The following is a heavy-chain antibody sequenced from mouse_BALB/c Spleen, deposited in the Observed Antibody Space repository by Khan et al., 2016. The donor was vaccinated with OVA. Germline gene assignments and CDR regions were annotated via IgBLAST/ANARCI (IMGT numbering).Heavy chain of an antibody. D-gene: IGHD2-10*01. CDR2: IWNDGTT. CDR1: GFSLTNYG. CDR3: ARQPYYHYNIMDY. Sequence: VQLKQSGPGLAAPSQSLSITCTISGFSLTNYGVHWVRQPPGKGLEWLVVIWNDGTTTYNSSLQSRLTITKDNSQSQVFLKMNSLQTDDTAIYVCARQPYYHYNIMDYWGQGTSDTVSS. V-gene: IGHV2-6-1*01. J-gene: IGHJ4*01.